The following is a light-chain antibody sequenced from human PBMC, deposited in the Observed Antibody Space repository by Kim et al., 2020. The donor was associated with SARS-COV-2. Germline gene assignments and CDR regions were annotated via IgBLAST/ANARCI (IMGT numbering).Light chain of an antibody. CDR3: QTWDSSTVV. J-gene: IGLJ3*02. CDR1: KLEEKV. V-gene: IGLV3-1*01. Sequence: SVSPGQAASITCSEDKLEEKVVSWFQQKPGQSPVLVVYEDDKRPSGIPERISGSTSGNTATLTISGTQAMDEADYYCQTWDSSTVVFGGGTQLTVL. CDR2: EDD.